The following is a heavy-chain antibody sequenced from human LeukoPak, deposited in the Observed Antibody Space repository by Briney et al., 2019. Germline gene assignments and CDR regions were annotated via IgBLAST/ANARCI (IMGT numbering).Heavy chain of an antibody. V-gene: IGHV4-59*01. CDR2: IHYSGST. CDR1: GDSLSTYY. D-gene: IGHD3-22*01. Sequence: SETLSLTCSVSGDSLSTYYWSWMRRPPGKGLEWIGYIHYSGSTKYNPSLKSRVSMSLDTSKNHFSLKLSSVTAADTAVYYCARGGYDSTAYYSISESWGQGTLVTVSS. J-gene: IGHJ5*02. CDR3: ARGGYDSTAYYSISES.